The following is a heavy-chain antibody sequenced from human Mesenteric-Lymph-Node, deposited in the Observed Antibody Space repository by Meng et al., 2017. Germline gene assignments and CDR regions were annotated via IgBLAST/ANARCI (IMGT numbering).Heavy chain of an antibody. J-gene: IGHJ6*02. D-gene: IGHD6-13*01. Sequence: GESLKISCAASGFTFSSYGMHWVRQAPGKGLEWVAVIWYDGSNKYYADSVKGRFTISRDNAKNSLYLQMNSLRAEDTAVYYCARDQVRGSSWYLTYYYYGMDVWGQGTTVTVSS. V-gene: IGHV3-33*01. CDR1: GFTFSSYG. CDR3: ARDQVRGSSWYLTYYYYGMDV. CDR2: IWYDGSNK.